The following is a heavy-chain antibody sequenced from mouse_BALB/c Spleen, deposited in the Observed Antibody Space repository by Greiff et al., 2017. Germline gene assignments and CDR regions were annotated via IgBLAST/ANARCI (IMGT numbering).Heavy chain of an antibody. D-gene: IGHD1-1*01. CDR2: ISSGGST. V-gene: IGHV5-6-5*01. Sequence: EVQRVESGGGLVKPGGSLKLSCAASGFTFSSYAMSWVRQTPEKRLEWVASISSGGSTYYPDSVKGRFTISRDNARNILYLQMSSLRSEDTAMYYCARYGSSSFAYWGQGTLVTVSA. CDR3: ARYGSSSFAY. J-gene: IGHJ3*01. CDR1: GFTFSSYA.